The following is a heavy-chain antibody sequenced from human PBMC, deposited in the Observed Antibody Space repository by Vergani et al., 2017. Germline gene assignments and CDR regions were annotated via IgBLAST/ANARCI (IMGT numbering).Heavy chain of an antibody. Sequence: EVQLVESGGGLVQPVGSLRLSCAASGFPFSSYSIHWFRQAPGKGLEWVYYISSSSSTIYYAHSGKGRFTISVDNAKNSLYRQMNSLRDEDTAVYYCARDPVGSHCRGAFDIWGQGTMVTVSS. V-gene: IGHV3-48*02. D-gene: IGHD6-13*01. CDR2: ISSSSSTI. CDR3: ARDPVGSHCRGAFDI. CDR1: GFPFSSYS. J-gene: IGHJ3*02.